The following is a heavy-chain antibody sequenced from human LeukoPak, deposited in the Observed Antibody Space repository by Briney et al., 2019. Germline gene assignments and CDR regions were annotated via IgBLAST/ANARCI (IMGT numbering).Heavy chain of an antibody. V-gene: IGHV3-11*06. Sequence: GGSLRLSCAASGFTFSDYYMSWIRQAPGKGLEWVSYISSSSSYTNYADSVKGRFTISRDNAKNSLYLQMNSLRAEDTAVYYCARVLGYCSSTSCYSWFDPWGQGTLVAVSS. CDR3: ARVLGYCSSTSCYSWFDP. CDR1: GFTFSDYY. J-gene: IGHJ5*02. D-gene: IGHD2-2*01. CDR2: ISSSSSYT.